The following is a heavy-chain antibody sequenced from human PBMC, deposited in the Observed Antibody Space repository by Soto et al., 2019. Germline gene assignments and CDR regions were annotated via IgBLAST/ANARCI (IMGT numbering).Heavy chain of an antibody. CDR2: IMPVFRTP. V-gene: IGHV1-69*12. J-gene: IGHJ6*02. CDR1: GGTFRTAA. Sequence: QVQLEQSGAEEKKPGSSVKVSCKASGGTFRTAAVSWVRQAPGQGLEWMGGIMPVFRTPDYAQKFHGRVTLTADQSTSTAYMELSRLRSDDTAVYYCARDNDRPQLGGNYYYILDVWGQGTTITVSS. CDR3: ARDNDRPQLGGNYYYILDV. D-gene: IGHD2-8*01.